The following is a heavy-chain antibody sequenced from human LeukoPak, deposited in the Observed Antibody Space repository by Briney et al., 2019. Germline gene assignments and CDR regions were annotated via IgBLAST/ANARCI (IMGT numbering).Heavy chain of an antibody. V-gene: IGHV4-61*02. CDR3: ARGGINYGDYYYYYMDV. D-gene: IGHD4-17*01. CDR1: GGSISSGSYY. CDR2: IYTSGST. Sequence: PSQTLSLTCTVSGGSISSGSYYWSWIRQPAGKGLEWIGRIYTSGSTNYNPSLKSRVTISVDTSKNQFSLKLSSVTAADTAVYYCARGGINYGDYYYYYMDVWGKGTTVTVSS. J-gene: IGHJ6*03.